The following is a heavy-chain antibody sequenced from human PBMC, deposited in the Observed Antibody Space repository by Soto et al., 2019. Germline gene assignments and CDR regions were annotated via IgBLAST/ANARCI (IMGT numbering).Heavy chain of an antibody. CDR2: INPSGGST. V-gene: IGHV1-46*01. J-gene: IGHJ6*02. CDR3: ARSQGGSSSLDIYYYYYYGMDV. Sequence: ASVKVSCKASGYTFTSYYMHWVRQAPGQGLEWIGIINPSGGSTSYAQKFQGRVTMTGDTSTSTGYMELSSLRSEDTAVYYCARSQGGSSSLDIYYYYYYGMDVWGQGTTVTVSS. D-gene: IGHD2-15*01. CDR1: GYTFTSYY.